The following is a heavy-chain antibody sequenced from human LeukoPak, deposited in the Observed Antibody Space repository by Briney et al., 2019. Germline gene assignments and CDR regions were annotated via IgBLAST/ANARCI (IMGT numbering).Heavy chain of an antibody. V-gene: IGHV3-48*03. CDR2: ISSSGSTI. D-gene: IGHD5-24*01. CDR3: ARDSPRDGYNYVVSY. J-gene: IGHJ4*02. CDR1: GFTFSSYE. Sequence: GGSLRLSCAASGFTFSSYEMNWVRQAPGKGLEWVSYISSSGSTIYYADSVKGRFTISRDNAKNSLYLQMNSLRAEDTAVYYCARDSPRDGYNYVVSYWGQGTLVTVSS.